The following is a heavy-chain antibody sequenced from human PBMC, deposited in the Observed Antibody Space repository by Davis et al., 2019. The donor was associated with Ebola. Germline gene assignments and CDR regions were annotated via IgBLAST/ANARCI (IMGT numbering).Heavy chain of an antibody. CDR3: ARELLWFGEIFGYYFDY. D-gene: IGHD3-10*01. Sequence: SETLSLTCTVSGGSISSSSYYWGWIRQPPGKGLEWIGYIYYSGSTYYNPSLKSRVTISVDTSKNQFSLKLSSVTAADTAVYYCARELLWFGEIFGYYFDYWGQGTLVTVSS. CDR2: IYYSGST. J-gene: IGHJ4*02. V-gene: IGHV4-39*02. CDR1: GGSISSSSYY.